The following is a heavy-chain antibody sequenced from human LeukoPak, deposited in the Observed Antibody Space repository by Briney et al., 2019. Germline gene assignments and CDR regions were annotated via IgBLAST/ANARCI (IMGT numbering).Heavy chain of an antibody. CDR3: ARADTLGYYYDSSGFDY. D-gene: IGHD3-22*01. V-gene: IGHV1-18*01. Sequence: GASVKVSCKASGYTFTSYGISWVRQAPGQGLEWMGWISAYNGNTNYAQKLQGRVTMTTDTSTSTAYMELRSLRSDDTAVYYCARADTLGYYYDSSGFDYWGQGTLVTVSS. CDR2: ISAYNGNT. J-gene: IGHJ4*02. CDR1: GYTFTSYG.